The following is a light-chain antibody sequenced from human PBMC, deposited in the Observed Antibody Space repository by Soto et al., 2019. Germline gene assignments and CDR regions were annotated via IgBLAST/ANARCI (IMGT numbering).Light chain of an antibody. J-gene: IGLJ1*01. V-gene: IGLV2-14*01. CDR3: SSYTSSTDYV. CDR1: SRDVGTYNY. Sequence: QSALAQPASVSGSPGQSITISCTGTSRDVGTYNYVSWYQQHPGKAPKLIIYEVSNRPSGVSNRFSGSKSGNTASLTISGLQAEDEADYYCSSYTSSTDYVFGTGTKVTVL. CDR2: EVS.